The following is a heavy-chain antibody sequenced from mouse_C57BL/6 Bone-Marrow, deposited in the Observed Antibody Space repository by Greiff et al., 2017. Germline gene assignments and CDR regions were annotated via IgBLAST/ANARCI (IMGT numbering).Heavy chain of an antibody. Sequence: EVKLMEPGAGLVKPGGSLKLSCAASGFTFSSYAMSWVRQTPEQRLEWVAYISSGGDYTNYDDTVKGRFTISRDKARNTLYLQMGSHKSEDTAMYYCTKPPAWFAYWGQGTLVTVSA. CDR2: ISSGGDYT. CDR1: GFTFSSYA. V-gene: IGHV5-9-1*02. CDR3: TKPPAWFAY. J-gene: IGHJ3*01.